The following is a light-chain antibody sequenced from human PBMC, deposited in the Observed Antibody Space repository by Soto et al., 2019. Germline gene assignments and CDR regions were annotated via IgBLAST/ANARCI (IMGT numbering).Light chain of an antibody. J-gene: IGLJ1*01. CDR2: EVN. Sequence: SVSGSPGQSVAISCTGTSSDVGGYNYVSWYQQHPGKAPKLMIYEVNKRPSGVPDRFSGSKSGNTASLTVSGLQAEDEADYYCSSYAGSSNVFGTGTKVTVL. V-gene: IGLV2-8*01. CDR3: SSYAGSSNV. CDR1: SSDVGGYNY.